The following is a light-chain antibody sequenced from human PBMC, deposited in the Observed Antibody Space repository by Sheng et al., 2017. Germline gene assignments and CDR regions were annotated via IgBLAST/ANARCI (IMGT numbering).Light chain of an antibody. CDR1: QSVLYSFNNKNY. CDR2: WAS. CDR3: QQYYTTPL. J-gene: IGKJ2*01. Sequence: DIVMTQSPDSLAVSLGERATINCKSSQSVLYSFNNKNYLAWYQQKPGQPPKLLISWASTRESGVPDRFNGSGSGTDFTLTITSLQAEDVATYYCQQYYTTPLFGQGTKLEIK. V-gene: IGKV4-1*01.